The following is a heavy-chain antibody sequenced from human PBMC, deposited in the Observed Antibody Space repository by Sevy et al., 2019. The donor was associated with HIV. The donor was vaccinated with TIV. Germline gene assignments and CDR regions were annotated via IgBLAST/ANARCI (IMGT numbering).Heavy chain of an antibody. CDR2: ISSSSYI. J-gene: IGHJ6*02. CDR1: GFTFSSYS. CDR3: ASLPGSGSSPDMDV. V-gene: IGHV3-21*01. Sequence: GGSLRLSCAASGFTFSSYSMNWVRQAPGKGLEWVSSISSSSYIYYTDSVKGRFTISRDNAKNSLYLQMNSLRAEDTAVYYCASLPGSGSSPDMDVWGQGTTVTVSS. D-gene: IGHD3-10*01.